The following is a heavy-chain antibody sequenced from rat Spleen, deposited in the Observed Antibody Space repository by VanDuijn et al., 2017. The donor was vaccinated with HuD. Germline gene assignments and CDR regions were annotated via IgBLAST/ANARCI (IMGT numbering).Heavy chain of an antibody. D-gene: IGHD1-4*01. CDR1: GFSLADYS. J-gene: IGHJ2*01. CDR3: TRSKGYPGVPFDY. Sequence: EVQLKESGPGLVQPSQTLSLTCIVSGFSLADYSVHWVRQPPGKGLEWMGVIWIDGNTAYNSLLKSRLRISRDTSKSQLILKINSPQTEDTAIYYCTRSKGYPGVPFDYWGQGVMVTVSS. V-gene: IGHV2S63*01. CDR2: IWIDGNT.